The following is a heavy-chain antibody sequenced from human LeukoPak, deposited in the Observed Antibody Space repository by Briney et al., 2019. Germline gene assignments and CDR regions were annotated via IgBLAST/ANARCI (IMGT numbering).Heavy chain of an antibody. Sequence: SETLSLTCVVSGASVSSSHWNWIRQLPGKGLEWIGCLSYAGKTDYNPSLSGRVTMSLGTSNNQVSLTLRSVTAVDTAVYYCSEGYFEPFAHWGQGNLVAVSS. J-gene: IGHJ4*02. CDR1: GASVSSSH. CDR2: LSYAGKT. D-gene: IGHD3-9*01. V-gene: IGHV4-59*02. CDR3: SEGYFEPFAH.